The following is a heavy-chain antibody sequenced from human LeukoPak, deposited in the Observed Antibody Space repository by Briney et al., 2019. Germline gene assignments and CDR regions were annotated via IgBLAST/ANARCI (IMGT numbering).Heavy chain of an antibody. V-gene: IGHV4-39*07. CDR2: IYYSGST. D-gene: IGHD2-15*01. J-gene: IGHJ4*02. CDR1: GGSISSSSYY. CDR3: ARDEVGYCSGGSCYQSGANDY. Sequence: SETLSLTCTVSGGSISSSSYYWGWIRQPPGKGLEWIGSIYYSGSTYYNPSLKSRVTISVDTSKNQFSLKLSSVTAADTAVYYCARDEVGYCSGGSCYQSGANDYWGQGTLVTVSS.